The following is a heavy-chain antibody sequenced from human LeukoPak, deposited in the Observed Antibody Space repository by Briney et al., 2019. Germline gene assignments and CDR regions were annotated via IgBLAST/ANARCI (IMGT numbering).Heavy chain of an antibody. Sequence: SETLSLTCTVSGGSISSNYWSWIRQPAGKGLEWIGRIYISGSTNYNPSLKSRVTMSVDTSKNQFSLKLRSVTAADTAVYYCVRLRVTTVRGDMENWFDPWGQGTLVTVSS. V-gene: IGHV4-4*07. CDR1: GGSISSNY. CDR3: VRLRVTTVRGDMENWFDP. J-gene: IGHJ5*02. D-gene: IGHD3-10*01. CDR2: IYISGST.